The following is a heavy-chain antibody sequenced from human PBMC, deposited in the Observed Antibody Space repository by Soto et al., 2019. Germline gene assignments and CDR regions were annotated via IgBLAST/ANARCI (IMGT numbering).Heavy chain of an antibody. Sequence: QVQLVQSGAEVKKPGSSVKVSCKASGGTFSSYAISWVRQAPGQGLEWMGGIIPIFGTANYAQKFQGRVTSTADESTSTAYMERSSLRSEDTAVYYCARDRDCGGDCHYNWFDPWGQGTLVTVSS. V-gene: IGHV1-69*01. CDR1: GGTFSSYA. D-gene: IGHD2-21*02. CDR2: IIPIFGTA. J-gene: IGHJ5*02. CDR3: ARDRDCGGDCHYNWFDP.